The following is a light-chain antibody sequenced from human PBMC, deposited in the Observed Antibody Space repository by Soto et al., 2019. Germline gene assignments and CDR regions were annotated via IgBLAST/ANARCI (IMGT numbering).Light chain of an antibody. Sequence: QSVLTQPRSVSGSPVQSVTISCTGTSSDVGGYNYVSWYQQHPGKAPKLMIYDVSKRPSGVPDRFSGSKSGNTASLTISGLQAEDEADYYCCSSVGSYTSVFGGGTKVTVL. V-gene: IGLV2-11*01. CDR2: DVS. CDR1: SSDVGGYNY. J-gene: IGLJ3*02. CDR3: CSSVGSYTSV.